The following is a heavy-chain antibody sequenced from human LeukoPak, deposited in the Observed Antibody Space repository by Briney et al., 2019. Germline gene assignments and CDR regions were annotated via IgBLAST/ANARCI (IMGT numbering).Heavy chain of an antibody. V-gene: IGHV3-7*01. CDR1: GFTFTNSW. J-gene: IGHJ4*02. D-gene: IGHD1-26*01. Sequence: GGSLRLSCAASGFTFTNSWMDWVRQAPGKGLEWVANITQDGSTKHYADSLKGRFTISRDNPKNSLYLQMNSLRADDTAVYYCARDTDGSLDYWGQGILVTVAS. CDR2: ITQDGSTK. CDR3: ARDTDGSLDY.